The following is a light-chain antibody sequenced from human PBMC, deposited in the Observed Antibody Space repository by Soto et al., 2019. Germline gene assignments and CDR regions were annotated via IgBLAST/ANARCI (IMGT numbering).Light chain of an antibody. CDR2: GAY. J-gene: IGKJ1*01. V-gene: IGKV3-20*01. CDR3: KQYDSSPRT. Sequence: EIVLTQSPGTLSMSPGERATLSCRASQSLSSSSLAWYQQKPGQAPRLLISGAYSRAADIQDRLSGSGSGTDFTLTIKRLEPEDFAVYYCKQYDSSPRTFGQGTKVDIK. CDR1: QSLSSSS.